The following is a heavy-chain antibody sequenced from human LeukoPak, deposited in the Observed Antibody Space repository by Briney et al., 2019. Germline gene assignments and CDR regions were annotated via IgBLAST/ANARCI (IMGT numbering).Heavy chain of an antibody. Sequence: PSETLSLTCTVSGGSINNYYWSWIRQPPGKGLEWIGYIYYSGGTNYNPSLKSRVTIIVDTSKNQFSLKLSSDTAADTAVYYCVRHERCGSSTCSTGRWFDPWGQGTLVTVSS. J-gene: IGHJ5*02. CDR2: IYYSGGT. V-gene: IGHV4-59*08. CDR1: GGSINNYY. D-gene: IGHD2-2*01. CDR3: VRHERCGSSTCSTGRWFDP.